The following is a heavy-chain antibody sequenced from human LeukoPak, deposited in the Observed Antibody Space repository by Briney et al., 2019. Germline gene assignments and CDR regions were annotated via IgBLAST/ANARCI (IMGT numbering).Heavy chain of an antibody. CDR1: GFTFSNYW. CDR3: ATYSSSNGREFQY. D-gene: IGHD2-2*01. CDR2: IQQHGSET. J-gene: IGHJ1*01. V-gene: IGHV3-7*01. Sequence: GGSLRLSCEGSGFTFSNYWMSWVRQAAGKGLEWVANIQQHGSETYYGDSVKGRITISRDNAKNSLYLQMNSLRAEDTAVYYCATYSSSNGREFQYWGQGTLVTVSS.